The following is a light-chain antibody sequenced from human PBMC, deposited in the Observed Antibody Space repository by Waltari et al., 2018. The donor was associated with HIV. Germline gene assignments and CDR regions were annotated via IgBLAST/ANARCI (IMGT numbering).Light chain of an antibody. CDR3: QVWDSNSDHRV. Sequence: SYVLTQPPSVAVAPGQTARMTGGGNNIGMKSVHWYQQKPGQPPVLLVYDDSDRTSGSPARFSRSNSGNTATLTITKVEAGYEAVHSRQVWDSNSDHRVFCLGTMLTVL. V-gene: IGLV3-21*02. J-gene: IGLJ2*01. CDR1: NIGMKS. CDR2: DDS.